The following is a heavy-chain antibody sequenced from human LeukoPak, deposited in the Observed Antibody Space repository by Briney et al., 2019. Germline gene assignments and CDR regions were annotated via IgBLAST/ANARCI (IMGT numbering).Heavy chain of an antibody. V-gene: IGHV3-53*01. CDR2: IYSGGST. CDR3: IPRGILHS. CDR1: GFTVSSNY. D-gene: IGHD3-16*01. J-gene: IGHJ5*02. Sequence: GGSLRLSCAASGFTVSSNYMSWVRQAPGKGLEWVSVIYSGGSTYYADSVKGRFTISRDNSKNTLGLQMNSLRVDDTAIYYCIPRGILHSWGQGTLVTVSS.